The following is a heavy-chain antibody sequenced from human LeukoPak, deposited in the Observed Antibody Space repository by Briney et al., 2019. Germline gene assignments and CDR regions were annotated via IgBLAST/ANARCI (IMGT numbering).Heavy chain of an antibody. CDR1: GYSITSGYY. Sequence: PSETLPLTCAVSGYSITSGYYWGWIRQPPGKGLEWIGSIYHSGRTYYNPSLKSRVTISVDTSKNQFSLKLSSVTAADTAVYYCARDPHRSWDENWFDPWGQGTLVTVSS. V-gene: IGHV4-38-2*02. CDR3: ARDPHRSWDENWFDP. D-gene: IGHD3-10*01. CDR2: IYHSGRT. J-gene: IGHJ5*02.